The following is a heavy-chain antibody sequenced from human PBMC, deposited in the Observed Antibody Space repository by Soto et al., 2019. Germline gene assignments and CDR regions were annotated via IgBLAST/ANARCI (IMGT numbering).Heavy chain of an antibody. CDR3: AREGFYAAGRYSYGYSPPRHYGLDV. D-gene: IGHD3-10*01. J-gene: IGHJ6*02. CDR1: GYTFTSYA. Sequence: ASVKVSCKASGYTFTSYAMHWVRQAPGQRLEWMGWINAGNGNTKYSQKFQGRVTITRDTSASTAYMELSSLRSEDTAVYYCAREGFYAAGRYSYGYSPPRHYGLDVWGQGTTVTVSS. CDR2: INAGNGNT. V-gene: IGHV1-3*01.